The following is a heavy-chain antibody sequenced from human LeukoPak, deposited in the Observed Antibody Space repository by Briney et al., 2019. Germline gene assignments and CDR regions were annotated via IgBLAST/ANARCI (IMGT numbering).Heavy chain of an antibody. CDR2: IKSKTDGGTT. Sequence: PGGSLRLSCAASGFTFSNAWMSWVRQAPGKGLEWVGRIKSKTDGGTTDYAAPVKGRFTISRGDSKNTLYLQMNSLKTEDTAVYYCTTVGTEQWLVPVDYWGQGTLVTVSS. V-gene: IGHV3-15*01. CDR3: TTVGTEQWLVPVDY. D-gene: IGHD6-19*01. CDR1: GFTFSNAW. J-gene: IGHJ4*02.